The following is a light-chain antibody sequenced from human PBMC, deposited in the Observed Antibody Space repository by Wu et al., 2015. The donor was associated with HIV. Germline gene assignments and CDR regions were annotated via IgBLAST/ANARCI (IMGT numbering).Light chain of an antibody. CDR2: RAS. CDR3: QQYRNDLXT. V-gene: IGKV1-5*03. CDR1: QGISSW. Sequence: DIQMTQSPSSVSASVGDRVTITCRASQGISSWLAWYQQKPGKAPKLLMYRASTLESGVPSRFSGSGSGTEFTLTISNLQPDDFATYYCQQYRNDLXTFGQGTKVKSN. J-gene: IGKJ1*01.